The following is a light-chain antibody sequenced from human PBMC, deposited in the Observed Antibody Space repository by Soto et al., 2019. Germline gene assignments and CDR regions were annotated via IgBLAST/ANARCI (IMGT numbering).Light chain of an antibody. CDR2: DTS. CDR3: QQYGDSVFT. J-gene: IGKJ3*01. CDR1: QSVYTY. Sequence: EIVLTQSPAILSLSPGERATLSCRASQSVYTYLAWYQQKPGQAPRLLIYDTSNRASGVPARFSGSGSGTDFTLTISSLEPEDFGVYYCQQYGDSVFTFGPGTTVEIK. V-gene: IGKV3-11*01.